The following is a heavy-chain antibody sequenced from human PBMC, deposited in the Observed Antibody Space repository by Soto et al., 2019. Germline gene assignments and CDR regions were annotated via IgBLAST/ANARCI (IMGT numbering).Heavy chain of an antibody. V-gene: IGHV1-69*01. CDR3: ARVYQGYCSGGSCYARNPFDY. CDR1: GGTFSSYA. CDR2: IIPIFGTA. J-gene: IGHJ4*02. Sequence: KVSCKASGGTFSSYAISWVRQAPGQGLEWMGGIIPIFGTANYAQKFQGRVTITADESTSTAYMELSSLRSEDTAVYYCARVYQGYCSGGSCYARNPFDYWGQGTLVTVSS. D-gene: IGHD2-15*01.